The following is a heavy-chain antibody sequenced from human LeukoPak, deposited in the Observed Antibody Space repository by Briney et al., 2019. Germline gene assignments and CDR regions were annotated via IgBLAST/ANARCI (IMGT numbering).Heavy chain of an antibody. CDR3: ARDRFILGYCSGGSCPFDY. V-gene: IGHV1-18*04. J-gene: IGHJ4*02. CDR1: GYTFTSYG. D-gene: IGHD2-15*01. CDR2: ISAYNGNT. Sequence: ASVKFSCKASGYTFTSYGISWVRQAPGQGLEWMGWISAYNGNTNYAQKLQGRVTMTTDTSTSTAYMELRSLRSDDTAVYYCARDRFILGYCSGGSCPFDYWGQGTLVTVSS.